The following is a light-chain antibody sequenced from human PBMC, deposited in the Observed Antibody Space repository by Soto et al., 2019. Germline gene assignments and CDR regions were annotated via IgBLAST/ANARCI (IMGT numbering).Light chain of an antibody. Sequence: EIVLTQSPATLSLSPGERATLSCRASQSVSSSLAWYQQKPGQAPRLLIYDTSNRATDIPPRFSGSGSGTDFTLTISRLEPEDFAVYFCQQYGSSPWTFGQGTKVDIK. CDR3: QQYGSSPWT. J-gene: IGKJ1*01. V-gene: IGKV3-20*01. CDR2: DTS. CDR1: QSVSSS.